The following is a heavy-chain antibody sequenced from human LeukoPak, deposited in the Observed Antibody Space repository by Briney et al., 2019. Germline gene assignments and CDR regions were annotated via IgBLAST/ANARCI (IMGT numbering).Heavy chain of an antibody. D-gene: IGHD1-1*01. J-gene: IGHJ4*02. V-gene: IGHV4-38-2*02. CDR2: FFLKGST. Sequence: PSETLSLTCTVSGYSITSAYYWGWIRQPPGKGLEWIGSFFLKGSTYYNPSLKSRVTISEDTSKNQFSLKLSSVTAADTAVYYCASGAGGVPLDYWGQGTLVTVSS. CDR3: ASGAGGVPLDY. CDR1: GYSITSAYY.